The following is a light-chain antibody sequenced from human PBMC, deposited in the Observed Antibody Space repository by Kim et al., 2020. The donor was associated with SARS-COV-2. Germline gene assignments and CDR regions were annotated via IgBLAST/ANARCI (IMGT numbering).Light chain of an antibody. CDR2: YDT. V-gene: IGLV3-21*04. J-gene: IGLJ2*01. CDR3: QVWDTGSDHPI. CDR1: SIELQS. Sequence: APEKTARSAWGENSIELQSVNWYQPKPGQAPVLVIYYDTDRPSGIPARFSGSNSGNTATLTISRVEAGDEADYYCQVWDTGSDHPIFGGGTQLTVL.